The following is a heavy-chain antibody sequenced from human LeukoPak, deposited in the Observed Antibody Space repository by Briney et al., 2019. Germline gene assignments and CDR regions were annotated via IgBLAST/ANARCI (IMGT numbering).Heavy chain of an antibody. J-gene: IGHJ4*02. CDR3: ARDSGYCSSTGCYYFDY. Sequence: VASVKVSCKASGYTFTGYYMHWVRQAPGQGLEWMGWINPNSGDTNYAQRFQGRVTMTRDTSISTAYMDLSRLRSDDTAVYYCARDSGYCSSTGCYYFDYWGQGTLSPSPQ. CDR1: GYTFTGYY. V-gene: IGHV1-2*02. D-gene: IGHD2-2*01. CDR2: INPNSGDT.